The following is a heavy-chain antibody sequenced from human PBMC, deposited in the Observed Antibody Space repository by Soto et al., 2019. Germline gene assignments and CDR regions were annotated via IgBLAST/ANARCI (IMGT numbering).Heavy chain of an antibody. CDR3: ARQYCTNGVCPYGMDV. CDR1: GFTFSSYD. V-gene: IGHV3-13*05. CDR2: IGTAGDP. D-gene: IGHD2-8*01. J-gene: IGHJ6*02. Sequence: HPGGSLRLSCAASGFTFSSYDMHWVRQATGKGLEWVSAIGTAGDPYYPGSVKGRFTISRENAKNSLYLQMNSLRAGDTAVYYCARQYCTNGVCPYGMDVWGQGTTVTSP.